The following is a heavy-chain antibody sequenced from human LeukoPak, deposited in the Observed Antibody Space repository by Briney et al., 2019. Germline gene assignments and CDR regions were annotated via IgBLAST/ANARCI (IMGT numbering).Heavy chain of an antibody. Sequence: PGGPLRLSCAASGFPFHNYWMTWVRQAPGKGLEWVANIEQDESEKYYVDSVKGRFTISRDNADKSLYLEMTSLRVEDTAIYYCARGLYGSGRRSLMALWGPGTLVTVSS. CDR3: ARGLYGSGRRSLMAL. CDR1: GFPFHNYW. J-gene: IGHJ4*02. V-gene: IGHV3-7*01. D-gene: IGHD3-10*01. CDR2: IEQDESEK.